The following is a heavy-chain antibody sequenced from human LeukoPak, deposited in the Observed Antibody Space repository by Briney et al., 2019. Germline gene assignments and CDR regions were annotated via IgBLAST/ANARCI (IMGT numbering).Heavy chain of an antibody. J-gene: IGHJ5*02. CDR3: ARDEYEYAGWFDP. CDR1: GFTFSSYG. V-gene: IGHV3-23*01. Sequence: GGSLRLSCAASGFTFSSYGMSWVRQAPGKGLEWVSAISGSGGTIYYADSVKGRFTISRDNSKNTLYLQMNSLRVEDTAVYYCARDEYEYAGWFDPWGQGTLVTVSS. CDR2: ISGSGGTI. D-gene: IGHD5-12*01.